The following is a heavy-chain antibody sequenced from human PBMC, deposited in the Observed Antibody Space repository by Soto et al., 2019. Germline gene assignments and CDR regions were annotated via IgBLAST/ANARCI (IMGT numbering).Heavy chain of an antibody. Sequence: QLHLQESGPGLVKPSETLSLTCTVSGDSISSSSYYWGWIRQPPGKGLEWIASIYYSGSTYYNPSLKSRVTISVDTSKNQFSLKLCSVTAADSAVYYCANYYGVNPSRHWGQGTLVTVSS. CDR2: IYYSGST. CDR1: GDSISSSSYY. D-gene: IGHD4-17*01. CDR3: ANYYGVNPSRH. V-gene: IGHV4-39*01. J-gene: IGHJ4*02.